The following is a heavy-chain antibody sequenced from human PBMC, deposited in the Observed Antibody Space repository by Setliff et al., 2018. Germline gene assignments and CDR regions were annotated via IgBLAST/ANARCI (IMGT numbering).Heavy chain of an antibody. CDR1: GFTFSHYP. Sequence: GGSLRLSCAASGFTFSHYPMHWVRQAPGKGREWVAVILHDGSNEYYADSVKGRFTISRDNSKNALYLQMNSLSADDTAVYYCARDLTSSWYSGSAYWGQGTLVTVSS. CDR2: ILHDGSNE. D-gene: IGHD6-13*01. V-gene: IGHV3-30*04. J-gene: IGHJ4*02. CDR3: ARDLTSSWYSGSAY.